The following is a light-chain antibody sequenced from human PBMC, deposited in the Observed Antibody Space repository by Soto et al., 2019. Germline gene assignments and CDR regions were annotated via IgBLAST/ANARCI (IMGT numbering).Light chain of an antibody. CDR3: QSYDSSLSGSGV. V-gene: IGLV3-21*02. Sequence: SYVLTQPPSVSVAPGQTATITCGGNNIGSQLVHWYQQRPGQAPVLVVYSDSDRPSGIPDRFSGSKSGTSASLAITGLQAEDEADYYCQSYDSSLSGSGVFGGGTKLTVL. J-gene: IGLJ2*01. CDR1: NIGSQL. CDR2: SDS.